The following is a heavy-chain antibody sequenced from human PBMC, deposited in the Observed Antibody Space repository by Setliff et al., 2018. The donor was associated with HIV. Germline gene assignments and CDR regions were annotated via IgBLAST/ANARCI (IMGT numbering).Heavy chain of an antibody. Sequence: PSETLSLTCTVSGGSIRSSSYYWGWIRQAPGKGLEWIGEVFHSGSTNYNPSLKSRVTMSVDKSKNQLSLKLRSVTAADTAVYYCARVPRGDYAENWGQGTMVTVSS. J-gene: IGHJ3*01. CDR3: ARVPRGDYAEN. D-gene: IGHD4-17*01. CDR1: GGSIRSSSYY. V-gene: IGHV4-61*05. CDR2: VFHSGST.